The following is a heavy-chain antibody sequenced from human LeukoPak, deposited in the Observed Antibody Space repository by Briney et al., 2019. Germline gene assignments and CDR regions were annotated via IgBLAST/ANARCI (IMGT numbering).Heavy chain of an antibody. J-gene: IGHJ4*02. CDR3: AISAYTYLARHHFDY. Sequence: GGSLRLSCAASGFTFSSYAMSWVRQAPGKGLEWVSAISGSGGSTCYADSVKGRFTISRDNSKNTLYLQMNSLRAEDTAVYYCAISAYTYLARHHFDYWGQGTLVTVSS. CDR2: ISGSGGST. CDR1: GFTFSSYA. V-gene: IGHV3-23*01. D-gene: IGHD6-25*01.